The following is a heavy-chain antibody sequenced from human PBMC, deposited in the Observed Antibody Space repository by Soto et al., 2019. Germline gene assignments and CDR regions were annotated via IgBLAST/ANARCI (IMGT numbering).Heavy chain of an antibody. V-gene: IGHV3-74*01. J-gene: IGHJ4*02. D-gene: IGHD4-17*01. CDR1: GFTFSSYW. Sequence: EVQLVESGGGLVQPGGSLRLSCAASGFTFSSYWMHWVRQAPGKGLVWVSRINRDGSTTSYAESVKGRFSISRDNAKNTLYLQINSLRADDTAVYYWARVAYGDSGVFDYWGQGTLVTVSS. CDR3: ARVAYGDSGVFDY. CDR2: INRDGSTT.